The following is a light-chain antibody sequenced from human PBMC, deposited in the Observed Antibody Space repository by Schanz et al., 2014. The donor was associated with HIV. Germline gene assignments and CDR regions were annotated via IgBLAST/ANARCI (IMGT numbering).Light chain of an antibody. CDR2: GVD. Sequence: QSALTQPASVSGSPGQSISISCTGTSSDIGPYNCVSWYQQRPGKAPKLVISGVDYRPSGVSNRFSGSKSDNTASLTISGLQPEDEADYYCIAYTSDTVLFGGGTKLTVL. CDR3: IAYTSDTVL. V-gene: IGLV2-14*03. CDR1: SSDIGPYNC. J-gene: IGLJ2*01.